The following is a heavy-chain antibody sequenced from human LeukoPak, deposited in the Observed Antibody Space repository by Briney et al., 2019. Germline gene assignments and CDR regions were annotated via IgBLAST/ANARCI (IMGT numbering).Heavy chain of an antibody. D-gene: IGHD1-26*01. CDR2: IYYSGST. Sequence: PSETLSLTCTVYGGSISSYYWSWIRQPPGKGLEWIGYIYYSGSTNYNPSLKSRVTISVYTSKNQVSLKLSSVTAADTAVYYCARDDTTNDAFDIWGQGTMVTVSS. CDR1: GGSISSYY. V-gene: IGHV4-59*01. CDR3: ARDDTTNDAFDI. J-gene: IGHJ3*02.